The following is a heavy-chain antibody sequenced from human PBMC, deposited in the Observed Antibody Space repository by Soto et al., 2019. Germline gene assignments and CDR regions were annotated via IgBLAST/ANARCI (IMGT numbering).Heavy chain of an antibody. CDR2: IYYSGST. D-gene: IGHD2-15*01. Sequence: SETLSLTCPVSGGSISSYYWSWIRQPPGKGMEWIGYIYYSGSTNYKPFLKSRVTISVDTSKKQFSLKLSSVTAADTAVYYCARAGTYSRCNWLDPGGQGTLVTVSS. CDR1: GGSISSYY. V-gene: IGHV4-59*01. J-gene: IGHJ5*02. CDR3: ARAGTYSRCNWLDP.